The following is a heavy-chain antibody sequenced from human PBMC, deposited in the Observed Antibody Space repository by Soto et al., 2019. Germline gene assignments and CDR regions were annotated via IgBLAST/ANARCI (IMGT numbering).Heavy chain of an antibody. CDR3: ARVGQWLDPASWEPYYYYGMDV. CDR2: IIPIFGTA. V-gene: IGHV1-69*13. CDR1: GGTFSSYA. D-gene: IGHD6-19*01. J-gene: IGHJ6*02. Sequence: SVKVSCKASGGTFSSYAISWVRQAPGQGLEWMGGIIPIFGTANYAQKFQGRVTITADESTSTAYMELSSLRSEDTAVYYCARVGQWLDPASWEPYYYYGMDVWGQGTTVTVSS.